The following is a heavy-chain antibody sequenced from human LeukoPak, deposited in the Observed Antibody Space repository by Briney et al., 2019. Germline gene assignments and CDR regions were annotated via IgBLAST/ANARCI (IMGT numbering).Heavy chain of an antibody. V-gene: IGHV4-30-4*01. CDR3: ARIKYCSSATCSNGMDV. J-gene: IGHJ6*02. Sequence: SQTLSLTCTVSGGSISRGEYYWSWIRQPPGKGLEWIGYIYYIGSTDYNPSLRSRAIISVDTPKKQFSLKLSSLTAADTAVYYCARIKYCSSATCSNGMDVRGQGTTVTVS. D-gene: IGHD2-2*01. CDR2: IYYIGST. CDR1: GGSISRGEYY.